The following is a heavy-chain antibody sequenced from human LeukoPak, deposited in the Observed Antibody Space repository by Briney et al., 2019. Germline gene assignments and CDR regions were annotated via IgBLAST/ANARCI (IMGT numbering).Heavy chain of an antibody. CDR2: INPSGGST. D-gene: IGHD2-8*01. Sequence: ASVKVSCKASGYTFTSYYMHWVRQAPGQGLEWMGIINPSGGSTSYAQKFQGGVTMTRDTSTSTVYMELSSLRSEDTAVYYCARDVHMLGYCTNGVCRKFDPWGQGTLVTVSS. CDR1: GYTFTSYY. CDR3: ARDVHMLGYCTNGVCRKFDP. J-gene: IGHJ5*02. V-gene: IGHV1-46*01.